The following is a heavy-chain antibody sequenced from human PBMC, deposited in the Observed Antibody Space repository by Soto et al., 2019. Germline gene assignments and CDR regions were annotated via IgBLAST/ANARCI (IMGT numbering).Heavy chain of an antibody. CDR1: GASMTSSIYY. V-gene: IGHV4-39*01. CDR3: ARQSSSDGDGYYLGCFDT. CDR2: LNYGGTT. Sequence: SETLSLTCSVSGASMTSSIYYWAWIRQAPGKGLEWIGSLNYGGTTYHSPSLEGRVTMSVDTSKKEFSLNVISVTAADTAIYYSARQSSSDGDGYYLGCFDTWGQGTLVTVSS. J-gene: IGHJ5*02. D-gene: IGHD2-21*02.